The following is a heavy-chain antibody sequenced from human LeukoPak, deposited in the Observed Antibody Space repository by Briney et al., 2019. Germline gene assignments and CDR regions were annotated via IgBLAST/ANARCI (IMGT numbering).Heavy chain of an antibody. D-gene: IGHD3-10*02. CDR2: INQDGSEK. J-gene: IGHJ6*04. CDR3: AELGITMIGGV. V-gene: IGHV3-7*01. Sequence: PGGSLRLSCAASRFTFSNNWMTWVRQAPGKGLEWVANINQDGSEKYYVDSVEGRFTISRDNAKNSVYLQMNSLRAEDTAVYYCAELGITMIGGVWGKGTTVTISS. CDR1: RFTFSNNW.